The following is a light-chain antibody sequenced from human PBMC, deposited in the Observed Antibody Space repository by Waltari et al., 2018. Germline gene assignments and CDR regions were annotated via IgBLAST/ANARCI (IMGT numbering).Light chain of an antibody. CDR2: DDS. J-gene: IGLJ3*02. V-gene: IGLV3-10*01. CDR1: ALPKKY. CDR3: YSTDSSGDHRV. Sequence: SFELTQPPSVSVSPGQTARITCSGDALPKKYAYWYQQKSGQAPVLVIYDDSKRPSGSPGRFSGSNSGTMATLTISGAQVEDEADYYCYSTDSSGDHRVFGGGTKLTVL.